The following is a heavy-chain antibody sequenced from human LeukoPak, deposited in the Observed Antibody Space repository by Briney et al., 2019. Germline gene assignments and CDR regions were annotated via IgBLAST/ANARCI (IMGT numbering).Heavy chain of an antibody. CDR1: GGSISSSCYY. Sequence: SETLSLTCTVSGGSISSSCYYWGWIRQPPGKGLEWIGSIYYSGSTYYNPSLKSRVTMSVDTSKNQFSLKLSSVTAADTAVYYCVRRVSSSLVGYMDVWGKGTTVTVSS. V-gene: IGHV4-39*07. J-gene: IGHJ6*03. CDR3: VRRVSSSLVGYMDV. CDR2: IYYSGST. D-gene: IGHD1-26*01.